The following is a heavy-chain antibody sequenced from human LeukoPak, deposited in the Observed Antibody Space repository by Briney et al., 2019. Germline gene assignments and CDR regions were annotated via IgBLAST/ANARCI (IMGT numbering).Heavy chain of an antibody. V-gene: IGHV1-2*02. CDR2: INPNSGGT. Sequence: ASVKVSCKASGYTFTGYYMHWVRQAPGQGLEWMGWINPNSGGTNYAQKFQGRVTMTRDTSISTAYMELSRLRSDDTAVYYCARDVSPKQGFWSGHTGNWFDPWGQGTLVTVSS. CDR3: ARDVSPKQGFWSGHTGNWFDP. D-gene: IGHD3-3*01. J-gene: IGHJ5*02. CDR1: GYTFTGYY.